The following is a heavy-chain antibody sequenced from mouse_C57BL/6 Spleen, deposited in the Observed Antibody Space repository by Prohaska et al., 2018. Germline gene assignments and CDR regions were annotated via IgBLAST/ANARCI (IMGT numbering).Heavy chain of an antibody. CDR3: ARDWDDY. Sequence: QSHGKSLEWIGDINPNNGGTSYNQKFKGKATLTVDKSSSTAYMELRSLTSEDSAVYYCARDWDDYWGQGTTLTVSS. D-gene: IGHD4-1*01. J-gene: IGHJ2*01. CDR2: INPNNGGT. V-gene: IGHV1-26*01.